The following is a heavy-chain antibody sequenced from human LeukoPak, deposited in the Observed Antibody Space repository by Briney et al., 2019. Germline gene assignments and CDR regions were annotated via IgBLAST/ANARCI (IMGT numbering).Heavy chain of an antibody. CDR3: ARAAAAGGHYFDY. V-gene: IGHV4-34*01. Sequence: SETLSLTCAVYGGSFSGYYWSGFRQPPGKGRDGIGEINHSGSTNYNPSLKSRVTISVDTSKNQFSLKLSSVTAADTAVYYCARAAAAGGHYFDYWGQGTLVTVSS. J-gene: IGHJ4*02. CDR1: GGSFSGYY. D-gene: IGHD6-13*01. CDR2: INHSGST.